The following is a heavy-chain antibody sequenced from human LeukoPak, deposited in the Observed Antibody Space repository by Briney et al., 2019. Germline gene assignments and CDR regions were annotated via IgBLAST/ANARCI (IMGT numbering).Heavy chain of an antibody. J-gene: IGHJ4*02. V-gene: IGHV4-61*08. CDR3: ATYDILIGNRGGGTTY. CDR1: GGSISGGSISGYH. CDR2: MHYSGTT. D-gene: IGHD3-9*01. Sequence: SETLSLTCSVSGGSISGGSISGYHWSWIRQPPGKGLELIAYMHYSGTTHYNPSLKSRVSISVDTSRKQISLELTSVTAADTAVYYCATYDILIGNRGGGTTYWGQGTLVTVSS.